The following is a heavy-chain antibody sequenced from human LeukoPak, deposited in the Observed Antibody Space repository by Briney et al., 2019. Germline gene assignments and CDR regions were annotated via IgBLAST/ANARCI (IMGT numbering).Heavy chain of an antibody. CDR2: ISTRSTYI. D-gene: IGHD3-10*01. CDR1: GYTFSNYN. J-gene: IGHJ4*02. CDR3: AREEEWYASGTYYKGFDS. Sequence: GGSLRLSCAASGYTFSNYNMNWVRQAPGKGLEWVSCISTRSTYIYYADSVKGRFTISRDNAKNSLYLQMNSLRADDTAVYYCAREEEWYASGTYYKGFDSWGQGTLVTVSS. V-gene: IGHV3-21*01.